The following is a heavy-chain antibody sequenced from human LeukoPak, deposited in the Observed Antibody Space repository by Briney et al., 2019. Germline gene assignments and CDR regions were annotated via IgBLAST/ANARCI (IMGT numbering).Heavy chain of an antibody. D-gene: IGHD2-2*01. J-gene: IGHJ6*02. V-gene: IGHV1-2*02. CDR3: AKASLYCSSTSCYGRYYYGMDV. CDR2: INPNSCGT. Sequence: ASVKVSCKASGYTFTGYYMHWVRQAPGQGLEWMGWINPNSCGTNYAQKFQGRVTMTRDTSISTAYMELSRLRSDDTAVYYCAKASLYCSSTSCYGRYYYGMDVWGQGTTVTVSS. CDR1: GYTFTGYY.